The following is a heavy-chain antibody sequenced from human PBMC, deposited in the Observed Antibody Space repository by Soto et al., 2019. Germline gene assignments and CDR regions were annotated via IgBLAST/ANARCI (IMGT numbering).Heavy chain of an antibody. CDR3: EKDNLRWYRYDAFDM. CDR2: ISYDGSNK. D-gene: IGHD1-26*01. Sequence: GGSLRLSCAASGFTFSSYGMHWVRQAPGKGLEWVAVISYDGSNKYYADSVKGRFTISRDNSKNTLYLQMNSLRADDTAVYDCEKDNLRWYRYDAFDMWGQGIMVNVSS. CDR1: GFTFSSYG. V-gene: IGHV3-30*18. J-gene: IGHJ3*02.